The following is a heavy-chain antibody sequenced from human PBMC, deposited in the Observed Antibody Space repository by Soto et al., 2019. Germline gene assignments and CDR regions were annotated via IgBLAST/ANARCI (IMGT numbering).Heavy chain of an antibody. CDR3: ARSIVSGLMFPPGLDV. Sequence: GESLKISCKGSGYSFATYWIAWVRQMPGKGLEWMGIVYPGDSDTKYSPSFQGQVTISADKSINTAYVQWSSLKASDTAMYYCARSIVSGLMFPPGLDVWGQGTTVTVSS. D-gene: IGHD2-21*01. CDR2: VYPGDSDT. CDR1: GYSFATYW. J-gene: IGHJ6*02. V-gene: IGHV5-51*01.